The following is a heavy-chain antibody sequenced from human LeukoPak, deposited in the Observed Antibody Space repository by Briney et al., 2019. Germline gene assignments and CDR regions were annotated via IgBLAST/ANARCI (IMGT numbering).Heavy chain of an antibody. J-gene: IGHJ4*02. CDR1: GGSISSYY. CDR2: IYYSGST. V-gene: IGHV4-59*01. Sequence: PSETLSLTCPVSGGSISSYYWSWIRQPPGKGLEWIGYIYYSGSTNYNPSLKSRVTISVDTSKNQFSLKLSSVTAADTAVYCCASSSGWYYSFDYWGQGTLVTVSS. D-gene: IGHD6-19*01. CDR3: ASSSGWYYSFDY.